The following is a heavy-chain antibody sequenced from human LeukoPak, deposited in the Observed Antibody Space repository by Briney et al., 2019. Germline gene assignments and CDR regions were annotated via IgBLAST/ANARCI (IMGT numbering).Heavy chain of an antibody. D-gene: IGHD3-16*02. V-gene: IGHV3-30*03. CDR2: ISYDGNNK. Sequence: GGSLRLSCAASGFTFSTYVMHWVRQAPGKGLEWVAVISYDGNNKYYADSVKGRFTISRDNSKNTLYVQMNNLRAEDTAVYYCAREYDYVWGSYRYYYLDYWGQGTLVTVSS. CDR1: GFTFSTYV. J-gene: IGHJ4*02. CDR3: AREYDYVWGSYRYYYLDY.